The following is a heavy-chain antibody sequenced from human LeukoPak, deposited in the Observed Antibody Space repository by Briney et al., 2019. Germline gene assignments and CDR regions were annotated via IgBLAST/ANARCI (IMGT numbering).Heavy chain of an antibody. J-gene: IGHJ3*02. CDR3: ASYSGSYYGPMDAFDI. CDR2: IIPILCIA. Sequence: ASVKVSCKASGGTFSSYTISWVRQAPGQGPEWMGRIIPILCIANYAQKFQGRVTITADKSTSTAYMELSSLRSEDTAVYYCASYSGSYYGPMDAFDIWGQGTMVTVSS. D-gene: IGHD1-26*01. V-gene: IGHV1-69*02. CDR1: GGTFSSYT.